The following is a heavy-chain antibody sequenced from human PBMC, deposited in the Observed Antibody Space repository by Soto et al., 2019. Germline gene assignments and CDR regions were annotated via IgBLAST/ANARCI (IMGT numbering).Heavy chain of an antibody. CDR2: IYSGSRT. CDR1: GFTVSNSY. J-gene: IGHJ6*02. Sequence: GGSLRLSCAASGFTVSNSYMNWVRQAPGKGLEWVSVIYSGSRTDYADSVKGRFTISRDNSKNTVHFEMNSLRVEDTAVYYCARGRWYGLDVWGQGTTVTVSS. D-gene: IGHD2-15*01. V-gene: IGHV3-53*01. CDR3: ARGRWYGLDV.